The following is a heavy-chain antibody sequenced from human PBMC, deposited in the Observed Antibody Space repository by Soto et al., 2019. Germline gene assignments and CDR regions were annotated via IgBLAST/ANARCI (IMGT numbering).Heavy chain of an antibody. V-gene: IGHV1-2*04. Sequence: QVQLVQSGAEVKKPGASVKVSCKASGYTFTGYYMHWVRQAPGQGLEWMGWINPNSGGTNYAQKFQGWVTMTRDTSISTAYMELSRLRSDDTAVYYCARGQRSKAWFGEHLWDEPYYYYYMDVWGKGTTVTVSS. CDR1: GYTFTGYY. D-gene: IGHD3-10*01. CDR3: ARGQRSKAWFGEHLWDEPYYYYYMDV. J-gene: IGHJ6*03. CDR2: INPNSGGT.